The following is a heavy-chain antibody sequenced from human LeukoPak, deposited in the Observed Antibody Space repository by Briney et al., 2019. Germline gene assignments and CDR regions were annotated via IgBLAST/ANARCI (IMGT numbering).Heavy chain of an antibody. J-gene: IGHJ6*02. Sequence: GGSLRLSCAASGFTVSSNYMSWVRQAPGKGLEWVSVIYSGGSTYYADSVKGRLTISRDNSKNTLYLQMNSLRAEDTAVYYCARDLFVVPGYYYYGMDVWGQGTTVTVSS. D-gene: IGHD2-2*01. CDR1: GFTVSSNY. CDR2: IYSGGST. CDR3: ARDLFVVPGYYYYGMDV. V-gene: IGHV3-53*01.